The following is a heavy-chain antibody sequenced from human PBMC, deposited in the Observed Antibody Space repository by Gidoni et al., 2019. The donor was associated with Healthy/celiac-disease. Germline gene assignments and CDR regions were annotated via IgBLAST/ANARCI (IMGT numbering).Heavy chain of an antibody. CDR1: GFTFSSYG. V-gene: IGHV3-33*01. Sequence: QVQLVESGGGVVQPARSLRLSCAATGFTFSSYGMHWVRQAPGKGLEWVAVRWYDGSNKYYADSVKGRFTISRDNSKNTLYLQMNSLRAEDTAVYYCASGYCSGGSCCSFLDYWGQGTLVTVSS. CDR3: ASGYCSGGSCCSFLDY. J-gene: IGHJ4*02. D-gene: IGHD2-15*01. CDR2: RWYDGSNK.